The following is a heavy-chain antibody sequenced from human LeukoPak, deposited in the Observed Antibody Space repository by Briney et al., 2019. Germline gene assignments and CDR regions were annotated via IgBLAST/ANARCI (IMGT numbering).Heavy chain of an antibody. CDR3: ARDPSHYYYTDV. CDR2: INPNSGGT. D-gene: IGHD6-6*01. J-gene: IGHJ6*03. CDR1: GYTFIYYY. V-gene: IGHV1-2*02. Sequence: ASVKVSCKASGYTFIYYYIYWVRQAPGQGLEWMGWINPNSGGTNYAQKFQGRVTMTRDTSISTAYMELSRLTSDDTAIYFCARDPSHYYYTDVWGKGTTVTVSS.